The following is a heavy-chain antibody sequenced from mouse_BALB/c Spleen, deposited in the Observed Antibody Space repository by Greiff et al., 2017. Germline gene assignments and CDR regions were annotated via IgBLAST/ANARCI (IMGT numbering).Heavy chain of an antibody. J-gene: IGHJ4*01. Sequence: VQLQQPGAELVRPGVSVKISCKGSGYTFTDYAMHWVKQSHAKSLEWIGVISNYSGNTNYNQKFKGKATMTVDKSSSTAYMELARLTSEDSAIYYCARYRYDYAMDYWGQGTSVTVSS. CDR2: ISNYSGNT. CDR1: GYTFTDYA. V-gene: IGHV1S137*01. CDR3: ARYRYDYAMDY. D-gene: IGHD2-14*01.